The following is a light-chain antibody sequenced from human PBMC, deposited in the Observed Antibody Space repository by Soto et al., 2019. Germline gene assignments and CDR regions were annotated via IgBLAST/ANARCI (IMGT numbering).Light chain of an antibody. V-gene: IGLV2-8*01. CDR1: STDVGNYNY. Sequence: QSVLTQPPSASGSPGQSVTISCTGTSTDVGNYNYVSWYQQHPGKAPKLMIYDVNKRPSGVPDRFSGSKSGNTASLTVSGLQAEDEADYYCSSHAGYYNPFVFGTGTKLTVL. CDR2: DVN. J-gene: IGLJ1*01. CDR3: SSHAGYYNPFV.